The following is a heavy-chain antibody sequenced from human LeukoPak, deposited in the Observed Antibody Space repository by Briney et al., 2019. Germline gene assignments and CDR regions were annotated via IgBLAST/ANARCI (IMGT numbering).Heavy chain of an antibody. Sequence: ASVKVSCKASGYTFTYYYMHWVRQAPGQGLEWMGWINPYSGDTNYAQKFQGRVTMTRDTSITTAYMDLSRLKSDDAAVYYCARASVENTLRIDDYWGQGTLVTVSS. J-gene: IGHJ4*02. CDR3: ARASVENTLRIDDY. CDR1: GYTFTYYY. CDR2: INPYSGDT. V-gene: IGHV1-2*02. D-gene: IGHD2-15*01.